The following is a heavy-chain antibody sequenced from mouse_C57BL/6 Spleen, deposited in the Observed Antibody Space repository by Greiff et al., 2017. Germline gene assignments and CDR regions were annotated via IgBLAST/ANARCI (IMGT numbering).Heavy chain of an antibody. D-gene: IGHD2-4*01. Sequence: DVMLVESGGGLVKPGGSLKLSCAASGFTFSDYGMHWVRQAPEKGLEWVAYISSGSSTIYYADTVKGRFTISRDNAKNTLFLQMTSLRSEDTAMYYCARGGYDYDVYFDYWGQGTTLTVSS. V-gene: IGHV5-17*01. CDR2: ISSGSSTI. CDR1: GFTFSDYG. J-gene: IGHJ2*01. CDR3: ARGGYDYDVYFDY.